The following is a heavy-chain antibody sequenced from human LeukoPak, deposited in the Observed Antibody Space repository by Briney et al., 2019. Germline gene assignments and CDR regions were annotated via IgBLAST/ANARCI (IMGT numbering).Heavy chain of an antibody. Sequence: GGSLRLSCAASGFTFSSYGMHWVRQAPGKGLEWVAVISYDGSNKYYADSVKGRFTISRDNSKNTLYLQMNSLRAEDTAVYYCAKDRAHCYGSGSYFDYWGQGTLVTVSS. CDR3: AKDRAHCYGSGSYFDY. J-gene: IGHJ4*02. CDR1: GFTFSSYG. V-gene: IGHV3-30*18. CDR2: ISYDGSNK. D-gene: IGHD3-10*01.